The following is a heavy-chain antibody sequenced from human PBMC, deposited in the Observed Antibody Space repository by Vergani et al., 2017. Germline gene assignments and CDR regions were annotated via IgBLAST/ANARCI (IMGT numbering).Heavy chain of an antibody. CDR3: ARDGGDIVVVPASDQAICYMDV. Sequence: QVQLVESGGGVVQPGRSLRLSCAASGFTFSSYAMHWVRQAPGKGLEWVAVISYDGSNKYYADSVKGRFTISRDNSKNTLYLQMNRLRAEDTAVYYCARDGGDIVVVPASDQAICYMDVWGRGTTVTVSS. J-gene: IGHJ6*03. CDR2: ISYDGSNK. V-gene: IGHV3-30*01. CDR1: GFTFSSYA. D-gene: IGHD2-2*01.